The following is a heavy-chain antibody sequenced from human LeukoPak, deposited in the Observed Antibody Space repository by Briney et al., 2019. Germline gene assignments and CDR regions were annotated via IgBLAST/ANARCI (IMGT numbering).Heavy chain of an antibody. CDR2: INPNSGNT. CDR3: ARGVYDILTETYHYHYMDV. V-gene: IGHV1-8*03. CDR1: GYTFTSYD. D-gene: IGHD3-9*01. J-gene: IGHJ6*03. Sequence: ASVKVSCKASGYTFTSYDINWVRQATGQGLEWMGWINPNSGNTGYAQKFQGRVTITRNTSISTAYMELSSLRSEDTAVYYCARGVYDILTETYHYHYMDVWGKGTTVTVSS.